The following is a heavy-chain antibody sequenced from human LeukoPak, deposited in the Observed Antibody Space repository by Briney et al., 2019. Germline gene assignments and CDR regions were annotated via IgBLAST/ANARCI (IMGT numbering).Heavy chain of an antibody. CDR3: AKDKDLWSDYMIPTFGS. V-gene: IGHV3-9*01. CDR2: ISWNSGSI. Sequence: SGSSLRLSCAASGFTFDDYAMHWVRQAPGKGLEWISGISWNSGSIGYADSVMGRFNISRDNSKNSLYLQMNSLRVEDTAFYYSAKDKDLWSDYMIPTFGSWGQGTLVTVSS. J-gene: IGHJ4*02. D-gene: IGHD3-3*01. CDR1: GFTFDDYA.